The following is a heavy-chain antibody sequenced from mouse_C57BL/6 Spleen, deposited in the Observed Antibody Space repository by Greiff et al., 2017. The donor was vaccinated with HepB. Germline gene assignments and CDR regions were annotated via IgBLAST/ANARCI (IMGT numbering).Heavy chain of an antibody. V-gene: IGHV1-69*01. D-gene: IGHD2-5*01. CDR2: IDPSDSYT. J-gene: IGHJ2*01. Sequence: VQLQQPGAELVMPGASVKLSCKASGYTFTSYWMHWVKQRPGQGLEWIGEIDPSDSYTNYNQKFKGKSTLTVDKSSSTAYMQLSSLTSEDSAVYYCARGDYSNYGYFDYWGQGTTLTVSS. CDR3: ARGDYSNYGYFDY. CDR1: GYTFTSYW.